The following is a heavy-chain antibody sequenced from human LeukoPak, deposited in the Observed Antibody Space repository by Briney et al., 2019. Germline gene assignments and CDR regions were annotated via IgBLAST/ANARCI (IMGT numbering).Heavy chain of an antibody. J-gene: IGHJ3*02. CDR3: ARGIDVFDI. V-gene: IGHV3-23*01. Sequence: GGSLRLSCAASGFTFSTYAMSWVRQAPGKGLEWVSIIDDSGDITYYADPVKGRFTISRDNSKNALYLQMNSLRAEDTAVYYCARGIDVFDIWAQGTMVIVSS. CDR1: GFTFSTYA. CDR2: IDDSGDIT.